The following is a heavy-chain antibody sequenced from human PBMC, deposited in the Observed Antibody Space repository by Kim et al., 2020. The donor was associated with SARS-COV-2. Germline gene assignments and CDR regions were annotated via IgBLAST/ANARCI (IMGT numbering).Heavy chain of an antibody. CDR1: GGTFSSYA. J-gene: IGHJ6*02. CDR3: ASDPPDDSVVVPAARTWVYGMDV. Sequence: SVKVSCKASGGTFSSYAISWVRQAPGQGLEWMGGIIPIFGTANYAQKFQGRVTITADESTSTAYMELSSLRSEDTAVYYCASDPPDDSVVVPAARTWVYGMDVWGQGTTVTVSS. CDR2: IIPIFGTA. D-gene: IGHD2-2*01. V-gene: IGHV1-69*13.